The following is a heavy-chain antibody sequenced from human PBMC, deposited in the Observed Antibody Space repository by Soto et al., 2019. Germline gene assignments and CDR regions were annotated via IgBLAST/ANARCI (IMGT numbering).Heavy chain of an antibody. CDR2: ISSSSSYI. CDR3: ARFPSEKVVVIANMQDY. J-gene: IGHJ4*02. CDR1: GFTFSSYS. Sequence: GGSLRLSCAASGFTFSSYSMNWVRQAPGKGLEWVSSISSSSSYIYYADSVKGRFTISRDNAKNSLYLQMNSLRAEDTAVYYCARFPSEKVVVIANMQDYWGQGTLVTVSS. D-gene: IGHD2-21*01. V-gene: IGHV3-21*01.